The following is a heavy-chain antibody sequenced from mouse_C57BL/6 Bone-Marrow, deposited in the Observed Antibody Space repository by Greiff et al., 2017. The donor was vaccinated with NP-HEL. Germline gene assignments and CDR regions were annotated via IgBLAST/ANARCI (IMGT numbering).Heavy chain of an antibody. J-gene: IGHJ4*01. Sequence: EVQRVESGGGLVQPGGSLSLSCAASGFTFTDYYMSWVRQPPGKALEWLGFIRNKANGYTTEYSASVKGRFTISRDNSQSILYLQMNALRAEDSATYYCARWDYYGSSYDYYAMDYWGQGTSVTVSS. CDR1: GFTFTDYY. V-gene: IGHV7-3*01. D-gene: IGHD1-1*01. CDR3: ARWDYYGSSYDYYAMDY. CDR2: IRNKANGYTT.